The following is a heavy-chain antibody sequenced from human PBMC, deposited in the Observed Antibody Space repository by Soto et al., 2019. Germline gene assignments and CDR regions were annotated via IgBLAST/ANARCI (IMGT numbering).Heavy chain of an antibody. CDR3: ARARLRAVYAFDI. CDR1: GGSISRAAYY. D-gene: IGHD5-12*01. V-gene: IGHV4-31*03. CDR2: IYYIGST. Sequence: SEALCLKCTISGGSISRAAYYCTWLPQRPGKVLECLRYIYYIGSTYYIPSRKSGLSISLDTSTNHFSLSLSSVTAADTAMYYCARARLRAVYAFDIWGQGTMVTDSS. J-gene: IGHJ3*02.